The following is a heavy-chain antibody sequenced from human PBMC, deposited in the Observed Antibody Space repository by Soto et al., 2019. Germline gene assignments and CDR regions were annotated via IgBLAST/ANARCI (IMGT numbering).Heavy chain of an antibody. CDR3: AKGRYFDWLSDY. J-gene: IGHJ4*02. V-gene: IGHV3-23*01. Sequence: PSCAASGFTFSSYAMSWVRQAPGKGLEWVSAISGSGGSTYYADSVKGRFTISRDNSKNTLYLQMNSLRAEDTAVYYCAKGRYFDWLSDYWGQGTLVTVSS. CDR1: GFTFSSYA. D-gene: IGHD3-9*01. CDR2: ISGSGGST.